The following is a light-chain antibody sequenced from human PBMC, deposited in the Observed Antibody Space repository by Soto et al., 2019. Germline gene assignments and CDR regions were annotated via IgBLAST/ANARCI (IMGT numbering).Light chain of an antibody. CDR1: QRVTTQ. V-gene: IGKV3-20*01. Sequence: IVLTQSPGTLSLSPGERATLSCRASQRVTTQLAWYQQKPGQAPRLIIHGASSRATGVPDRITGSGSGTDFTLSISRLEPEDFAXYYCXQYGGSTRTFGQGTKVEIK. J-gene: IGKJ1*01. CDR3: XQYGGSTRT. CDR2: GAS.